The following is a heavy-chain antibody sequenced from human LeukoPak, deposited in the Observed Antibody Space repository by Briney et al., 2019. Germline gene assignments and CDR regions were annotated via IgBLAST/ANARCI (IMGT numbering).Heavy chain of an antibody. V-gene: IGHV1-2*02. J-gene: IGHJ3*02. D-gene: IGHD1-20*01. CDR3: ARDLSGLTGILSPDDALDI. Sequence: GASVKVSCKASGYTFTGYYMHWVRQARGQGLEWMGWINPNSGGTNYAQKFQGRVTMTRDTSISTAYMELSRLRSDDTAVYYCARDLSGLTGILSPDDALDIWGQGTMVTVSS. CDR1: GYTFTGYY. CDR2: INPNSGGT.